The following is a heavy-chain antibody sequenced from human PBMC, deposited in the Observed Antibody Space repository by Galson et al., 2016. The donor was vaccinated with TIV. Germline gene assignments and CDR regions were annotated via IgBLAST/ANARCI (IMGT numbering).Heavy chain of an antibody. CDR3: ARGPYYYGSGSEEN. V-gene: IGHV1-69*13. D-gene: IGHD3-10*01. J-gene: IGHJ4*02. CDR1: GGTFSAYA. Sequence: SVKVSCKASGGTFSAYAINWVRQAPGQRLEWVGRIIPMFGTPNYAQKFQGRVTITADESTGTAYMELSSLRSEDTAVYYCARGPYYYGSGSEENWGQGTLVTVSS. CDR2: IIPMFGTP.